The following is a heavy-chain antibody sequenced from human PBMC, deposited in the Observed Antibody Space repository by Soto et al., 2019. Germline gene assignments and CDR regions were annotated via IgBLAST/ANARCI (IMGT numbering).Heavy chain of an antibody. CDR2: IYYSGST. CDR1: GGSISSGGYY. J-gene: IGHJ6*02. CDR3: ARLKIAAGAQTTTIYYYGMDV. Sequence: SETLSLTCTVSGGSISSGGYYWSWIRQHPGKGLEWIGYIYYSGSTNYNPSLKSRVTISVDTSKNQFSLKLSSVTAADTAVYYCARLKIAAGAQTTTIYYYGMDVWGQGTTVTVSS. V-gene: IGHV4-61*08. D-gene: IGHD6-13*01.